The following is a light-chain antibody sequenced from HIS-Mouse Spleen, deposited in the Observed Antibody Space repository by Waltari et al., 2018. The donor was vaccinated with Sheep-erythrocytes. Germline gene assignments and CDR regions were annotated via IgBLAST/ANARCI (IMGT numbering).Light chain of an antibody. V-gene: IGLV2-14*02. CDR1: SSDVGSYNL. Sequence: QSALTQPASVSGSPGQSITISCTGTSSDVGSYNLVSWYQQHPGKAPKPMIYAGNKRPSGVSNRLCGCKAGNTAYLTISGLQAEDEADYYCGSYAGSYNHVFATGTKVTVL. J-gene: IGLJ1*01. CDR3: GSYAGSYNHV. CDR2: AGN.